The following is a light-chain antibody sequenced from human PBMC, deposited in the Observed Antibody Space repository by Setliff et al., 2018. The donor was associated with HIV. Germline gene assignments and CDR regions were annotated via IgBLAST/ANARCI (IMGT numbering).Light chain of an antibody. V-gene: IGLV3-21*04. J-gene: IGLJ1*01. CDR1: NLGSKS. Sequence: SYELTQPPSVSVAPGKTARITCGGNNLGSKSVHWYQQKPGQAPVLVIYYDSDRPSGIPERFSGSNSGNTATLTISRVEAGVEADYYCQVWDSSSDSYVFGTGTKVTVL. CDR3: QVWDSSSDSYV. CDR2: YDS.